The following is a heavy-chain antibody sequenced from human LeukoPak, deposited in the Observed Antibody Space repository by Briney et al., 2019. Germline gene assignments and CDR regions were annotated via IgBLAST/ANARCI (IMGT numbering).Heavy chain of an antibody. CDR1: GFTFSSYW. CDR3: ARDTYYDILTGYYLYYYGMDV. V-gene: IGHV3-7*03. CDR2: IKQDGSEK. J-gene: IGHJ6*04. D-gene: IGHD3-9*01. Sequence: GGSLRLSCAASGFTFSSYWMSWVRQAPGKGLEWVANIKQDGSEKYYVDSVKGRFTISRDNAKNSLYLQTNSLRAEDTAVYYCARDTYYDILTGYYLYYYGMDVWGKGTTVTVSS.